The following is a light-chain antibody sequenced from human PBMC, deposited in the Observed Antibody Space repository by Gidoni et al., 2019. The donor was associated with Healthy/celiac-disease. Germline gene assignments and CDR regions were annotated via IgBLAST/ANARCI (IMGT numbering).Light chain of an antibody. J-gene: IGKJ5*01. CDR2: DAS. Sequence: DIQMTPSPSSLSASVGDRVTITCQARQDISNYLNWYQQKPGKAPKLLIYDASNLETGVPSRFSGSGSGTDFTFTISSLQPEDIATYYCQQYDNLRITFGQGTRLEIK. CDR1: QDISNY. V-gene: IGKV1-33*01. CDR3: QQYDNLRIT.